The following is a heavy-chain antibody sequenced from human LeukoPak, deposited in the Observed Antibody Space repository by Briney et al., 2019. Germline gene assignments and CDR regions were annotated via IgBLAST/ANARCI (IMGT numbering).Heavy chain of an antibody. CDR1: GYTFTGYY. V-gene: IGHV1-2*02. CDR2: INPNSGGT. Sequence: ASVKVSCKASGYTFTGYYMHWVRQAPGQGLEWMGWINPNSGGTNYAQKFQGRVTMTRDTSISTAYMELSRLRSDDTAVYYCARGLGMTTVAPGYWGQGTLVTVSS. D-gene: IGHD4-23*01. J-gene: IGHJ4*02. CDR3: ARGLGMTTVAPGY.